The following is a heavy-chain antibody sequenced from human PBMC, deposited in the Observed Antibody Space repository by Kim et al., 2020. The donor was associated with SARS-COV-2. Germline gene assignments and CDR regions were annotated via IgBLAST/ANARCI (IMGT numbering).Heavy chain of an antibody. Sequence: NSGNTGYAQKFQGRVTMTRNTSISTAYMGLSSLRSEDTAVYYCARGLSGYWGQGTLVTVSS. V-gene: IGHV1-8*01. CDR3: ARGLSGY. CDR2: NSGNT. J-gene: IGHJ4*02.